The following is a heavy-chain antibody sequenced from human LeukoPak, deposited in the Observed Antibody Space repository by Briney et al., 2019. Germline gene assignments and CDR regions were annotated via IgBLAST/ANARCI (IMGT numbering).Heavy chain of an antibody. CDR2: IRFDGRIK. D-gene: IGHD1-1*01. Sequence: GGPLRLSCAVSGLIFSDHGFHWVRQAPGKGLEWVAVIRFDGRIKQSADYVKGRFTISRDDSKNNLYLQMNFLKSADTAVYYCARWGGTRQYYFDYWGQGTLVTVSS. V-gene: IGHV3-33*01. CDR1: GLIFSDHG. CDR3: ARWGGTRQYYFDY. J-gene: IGHJ4*02.